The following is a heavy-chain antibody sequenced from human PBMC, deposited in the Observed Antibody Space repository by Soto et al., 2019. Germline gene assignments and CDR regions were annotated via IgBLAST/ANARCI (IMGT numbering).Heavy chain of an antibody. CDR1: GFSFDDYA. D-gene: IGHD5-12*01. J-gene: IGHJ4*02. CDR2: TSGSGDNT. V-gene: IGHV3-23*01. Sequence: PVGSLRLSCASSGFSFDDYAMTWVRHSAGKGLEWVSATSGSGDNTYYADSVKGRFTISRDNSKNTLYLQLNSLRAEDTAVYYCAKGYYSGYDLAYFEYWGQGTRVIVS. CDR3: AKGYYSGYDLAYFEY.